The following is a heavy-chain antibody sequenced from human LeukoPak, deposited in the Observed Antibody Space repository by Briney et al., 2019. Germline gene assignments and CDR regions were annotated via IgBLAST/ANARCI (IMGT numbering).Heavy chain of an antibody. V-gene: IGHV3-74*01. J-gene: IGHJ3*02. CDR2: INSDGTNI. D-gene: IGHD3-10*01. Sequence: GGSLRLSCVAPGFTFSSDWMHWVRQAPGKGLVWVSRINSDGTNIRYADSVKGRFTISRDNAKNTLYLQMNGLRAEDSGLYYCYGSGSYWTSDIWGQGTMVTVSS. CDR3: YGSGSYWTSDI. CDR1: GFTFSSDW.